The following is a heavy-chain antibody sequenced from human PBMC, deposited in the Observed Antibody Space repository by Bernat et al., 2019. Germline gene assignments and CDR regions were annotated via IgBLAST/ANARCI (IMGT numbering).Heavy chain of an antibody. Sequence: QVQLVESGGGVVQPGRSLRLSCAASGFTFSSYGMHWVRQAPGKGLEWVAVISYDGGNKYYADSVKGRFTISRDNSKNTLYLQMNSLRAEDTAVYDCAKENRRRDYYDSSGYRFHNWFDPWGQGTLVTVSS. V-gene: IGHV3-30*18. CDR2: ISYDGGNK. D-gene: IGHD3-22*01. CDR1: GFTFSSYG. J-gene: IGHJ5*02. CDR3: AKENRRRDYYDSSGYRFHNWFDP.